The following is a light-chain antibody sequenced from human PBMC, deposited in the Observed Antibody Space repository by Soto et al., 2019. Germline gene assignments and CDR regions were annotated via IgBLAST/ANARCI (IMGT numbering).Light chain of an antibody. Sequence: MTQSPATLCVSPGGIATLSCRASQSISSWLAWYQQKPGKAPKLLIYDASSLESGVPSRFGGSGSGTEFTLTISSLQPDDFATYYCQQYNSYRWTFGLGTKVDIK. CDR1: QSISSW. V-gene: IGKV1-5*01. CDR3: QQYNSYRWT. CDR2: DAS. J-gene: IGKJ1*01.